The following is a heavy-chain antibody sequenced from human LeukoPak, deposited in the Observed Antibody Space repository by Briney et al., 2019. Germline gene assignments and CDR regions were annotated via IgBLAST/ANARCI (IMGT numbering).Heavy chain of an antibody. CDR3: ARGFWSGYSVVSYYYGVDV. J-gene: IGHJ6*02. D-gene: IGHD3-3*01. CDR1: GGSFSGYY. V-gene: IGHV4-34*01. CDR2: INHSGST. Sequence: PSETLSLTCAVYGGSFSGYYWSWIRQPPGKGLEWIGEINHSGSTNYNPSLKSRVIISVDTSKNQFSLKLSSVTAADTAVYYCARGFWSGYSVVSYYYGVDVWGQGTTVTVSS.